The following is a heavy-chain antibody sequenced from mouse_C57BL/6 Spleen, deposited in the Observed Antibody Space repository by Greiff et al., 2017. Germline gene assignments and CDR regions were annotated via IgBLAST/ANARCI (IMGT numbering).Heavy chain of an antibody. V-gene: IGHV1-42*01. Sequence: EVKLVESGPELVKPGASVKISCKASGYSFTGYYMNWVKQSPEKSLEWIGEINPSTGGTTYNQKFKAKATLTVDKSSSTAYMQLNSLTSEDSAVYYCARRGYDEDYYAMDYWGQGTSVTVSS. D-gene: IGHD2-2*01. CDR3: ARRGYDEDYYAMDY. CDR1: GYSFTGYY. CDR2: INPSTGGT. J-gene: IGHJ4*01.